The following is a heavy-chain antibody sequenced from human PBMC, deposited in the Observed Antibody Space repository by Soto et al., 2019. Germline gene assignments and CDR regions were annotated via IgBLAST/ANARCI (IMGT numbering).Heavy chain of an antibody. CDR1: GYSISTGFN. V-gene: IGHV4-38-2*01. Sequence: KSSETLSLTCAVSGYSISTGFNWGWIRQPPGKGLEWIGSIYHSGSTYYNLSLKSRVTISADTSKNQISLKLISVTAADTALYYCARGWSTGFYHFGSWGQGTLVTVSS. J-gene: IGHJ4*02. CDR2: IYHSGST. D-gene: IGHD6-19*01. CDR3: ARGWSTGFYHFGS.